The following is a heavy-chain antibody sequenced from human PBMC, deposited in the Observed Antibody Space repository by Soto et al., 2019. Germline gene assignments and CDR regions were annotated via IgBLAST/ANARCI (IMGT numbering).Heavy chain of an antibody. CDR1: GFIFGNYA. CDR2: ISNVGVIT. J-gene: IGHJ4*02. D-gene: IGHD6-19*01. Sequence: GGSLRLSCAASGFIFGNYATNWVRQHPLKGLEWVASISNVGVITYYADSVKGRFTVSRDNSNNTLYLQMSSLRVEDTAIYYCAKDWMGLGYFFEYWGQGAPVTVSS. V-gene: IGHV3-23*01. CDR3: AKDWMGLGYFFEY.